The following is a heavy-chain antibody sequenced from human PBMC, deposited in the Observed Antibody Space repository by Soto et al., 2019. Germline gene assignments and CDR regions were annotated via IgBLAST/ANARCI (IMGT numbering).Heavy chain of an antibody. CDR2: IYYSGST. CDR3: ARDMYSSSSYVYYYGMDV. V-gene: IGHV4-59*01. D-gene: IGHD6-6*01. CDR1: GGSISSYY. J-gene: IGHJ6*02. Sequence: SETLSLTCTVSGGSISSYYWSWIRQPPGKGLEWIGYIYYSGSTNYNPSLKSRVTMSVDTSKNQFSLKLSSVTAADTAVYYCARDMYSSSSYVYYYGMDVWGQGTTVTVS.